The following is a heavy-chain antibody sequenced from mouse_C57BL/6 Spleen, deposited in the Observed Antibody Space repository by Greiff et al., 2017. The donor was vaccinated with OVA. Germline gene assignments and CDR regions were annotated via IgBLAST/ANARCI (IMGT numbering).Heavy chain of an antibody. Sequence: DVQLQESGPELVKPGASVKISCKASGYSFTGYYMNWVKQSPEKSLEWIGEINPSTGGTTYNQKFKAKATLTVDKSSSTAYMQLKSLTSEDSAVYYCARSELRPWFAYWGQGTLVTVSA. CDR3: ARSELRPWFAY. V-gene: IGHV1-42*01. CDR2: INPSTGGT. J-gene: IGHJ3*01. CDR1: GYSFTGYY.